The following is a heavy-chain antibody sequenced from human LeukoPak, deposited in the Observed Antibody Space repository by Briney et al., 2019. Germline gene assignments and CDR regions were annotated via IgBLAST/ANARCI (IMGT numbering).Heavy chain of an antibody. Sequence: PGGSLRLSCAASGFTFTGYAMSWVRQAPGKGLEWVSAISGSGHSTDYADSVKGRFTISRDNSKNTLYLQMNSLRAEDTAVYYCAKGPKQQLVGSRGHFFDYWDQGTLVTVSS. CDR1: GFTFTGYA. V-gene: IGHV3-23*01. J-gene: IGHJ4*02. D-gene: IGHD6-13*01. CDR2: ISGSGHST. CDR3: AKGPKQQLVGSRGHFFDY.